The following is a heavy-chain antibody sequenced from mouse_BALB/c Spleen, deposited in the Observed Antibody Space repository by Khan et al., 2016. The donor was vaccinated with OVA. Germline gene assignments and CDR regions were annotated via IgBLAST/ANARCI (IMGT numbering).Heavy chain of an antibody. V-gene: IGHV2-3*01. CDR3: ANVDYGYYAVDC. D-gene: IGHD2-4*01. CDR1: GFSLTSYG. Sequence: QVQLKESGPGLVAPSQSLSITCTVSGFSLTSYGVTWVRQPPGKGLEWLGVIWGDGNTNYHSALISRLSISKDNSKSQVFLKLNSLQTDATATYYCANVDYGYYAVDCWGQGTSVTVSS. J-gene: IGHJ4*01. CDR2: IWGDGNT.